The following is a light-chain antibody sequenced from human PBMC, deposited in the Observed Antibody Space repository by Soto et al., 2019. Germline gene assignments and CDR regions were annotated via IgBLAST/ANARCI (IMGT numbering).Light chain of an antibody. J-gene: IGKJ5*01. V-gene: IGKV3-15*01. CDR3: QQYYNWPPIT. Sequence: EIVFTQSPGTLPLSPGERATLSCRASQSVSSNLAWYQQKPGQAPRLLIYGASSRANGIPARFSGSGSGTELTLTISSPQSEDFAVYYCQQYYNWPPITFGQGTRLEIK. CDR2: GAS. CDR1: QSVSSN.